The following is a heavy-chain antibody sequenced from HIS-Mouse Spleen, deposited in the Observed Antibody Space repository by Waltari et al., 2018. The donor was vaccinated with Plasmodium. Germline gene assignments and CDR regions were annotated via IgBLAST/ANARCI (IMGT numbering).Heavy chain of an antibody. D-gene: IGHD1-26*01. V-gene: IGHV4-59*01. Sequence: QVQLQESGPGLVKPSETLSPTCTVSGGSISSYYWNWIRQPPGKGLEWIGYIYYSGSTNYNPSLKSRVTISVDTSKNQFSLKLSSVTAADTAVYYCAREVNSGTFDYWGQGTLVTVSS. CDR2: IYYSGST. J-gene: IGHJ4*02. CDR1: GGSISSYY. CDR3: AREVNSGTFDY.